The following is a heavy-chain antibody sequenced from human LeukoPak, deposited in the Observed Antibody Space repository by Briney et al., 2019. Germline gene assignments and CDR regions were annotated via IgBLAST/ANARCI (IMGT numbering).Heavy chain of an antibody. J-gene: IGHJ4*02. Sequence: GGSLRLSCAASGFTFSSYAMSWVRQAPGKGLEWVAVISYDGSNKYYADSVKGRFTISRDNSKNTLYLQMNSLRAEDTAVYYCARAATVTTISGDYWGQGTLVTVSS. CDR3: ARAATVTTISGDY. CDR2: ISYDGSNK. CDR1: GFTFSSYA. D-gene: IGHD4-17*01. V-gene: IGHV3-30-3*01.